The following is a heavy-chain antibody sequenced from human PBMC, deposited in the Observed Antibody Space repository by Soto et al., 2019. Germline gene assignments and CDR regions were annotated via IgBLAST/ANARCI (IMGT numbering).Heavy chain of an antibody. Sequence: PGGSLRLSCAASGFTFSSYAMRWVRQAPGKGLEWVSAISGSGGSTYYADSVKGRFTISRDNSKNTLYLQMNSLRAEDTAVYYCARGGPVWKVYDSSVLDYWGQGTLVTVSS. CDR1: GFTFSSYA. V-gene: IGHV3-23*01. D-gene: IGHD3-22*01. J-gene: IGHJ4*02. CDR2: ISGSGGST. CDR3: ARGGPVWKVYDSSVLDY.